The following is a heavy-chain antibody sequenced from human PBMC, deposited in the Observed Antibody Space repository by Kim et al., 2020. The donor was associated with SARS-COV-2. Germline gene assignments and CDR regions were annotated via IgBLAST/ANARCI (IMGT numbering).Heavy chain of an antibody. J-gene: IGHJ4*02. CDR2: ISYDGSNK. CDR3: AKDSSGYYSFDY. CDR1: GFTFSSYC. V-gene: IGHV3-30*18. Sequence: GGSLRLSCAASGFTFSSYCMHWVRQAPGKGLEWVAVISYDGSNKYYADSVKGRFTISRDNSKNTLYLQMNSLRAEDTAVYYCAKDSSGYYSFDYWGQGTLVTVSS. D-gene: IGHD3-22*01.